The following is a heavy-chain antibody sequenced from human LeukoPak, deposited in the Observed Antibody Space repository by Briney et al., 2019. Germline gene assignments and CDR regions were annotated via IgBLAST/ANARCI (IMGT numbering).Heavy chain of an antibody. J-gene: IGHJ6*03. CDR2: ISAYNGNT. D-gene: IGHD5-18*01. V-gene: IGHV1-18*01. CDR3: ARDARGYSYGSRHYYYYMDV. CDR1: GYTFTSYG. Sequence: ASVKVSCKASGYTFTSYGISWVRQAPGQGLEWMGWISAYNGNTNYAQKLQGRVTMTTDTSTSTAYMELSSLRSEDTAVYYCARDARGYSYGSRHYYYYMDVWGKGTTVTVSS.